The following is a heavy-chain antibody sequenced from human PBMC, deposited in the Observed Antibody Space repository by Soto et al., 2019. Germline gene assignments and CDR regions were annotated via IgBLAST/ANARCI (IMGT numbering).Heavy chain of an antibody. CDR3: AAYSSSLGTFDI. CDR1: GGSLSSYY. J-gene: IGHJ3*02. CDR2: IYTTGT. V-gene: IGHV4-4*07. Sequence: PSETLSLTCIVSGGSLSSYYWTWIRQPAGKGLEWIGRIYTTGTNYNPSLKSRVTMSVDTSKNQFSLKLSSVTAADTAMYYCAAYSSSLGTFDIWGQGTKVTV. D-gene: IGHD6-13*01.